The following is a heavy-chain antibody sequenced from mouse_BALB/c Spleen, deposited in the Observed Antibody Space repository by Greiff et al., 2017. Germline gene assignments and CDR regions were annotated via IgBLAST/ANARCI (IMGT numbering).Heavy chain of an antibody. V-gene: IGHV1-54*01. Sequence: QVQLQQSGAELVRPGTSVKVSCKASGYAFTNYLIEWVKQRPGQGLEWIGVINPGSGGTNYNEKFKGKATLTADKSSSTAYMQLSSLTSDDSAVYFVARQLGLPWFAYWGQGTLVTVSA. CDR1: GYAFTNYL. J-gene: IGHJ3*01. CDR3: ARQLGLPWFAY. CDR2: INPGSGGT. D-gene: IGHD3-1*01.